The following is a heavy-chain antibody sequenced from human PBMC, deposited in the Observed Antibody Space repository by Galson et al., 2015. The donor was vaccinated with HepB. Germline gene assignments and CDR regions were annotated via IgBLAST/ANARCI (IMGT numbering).Heavy chain of an antibody. CDR1: GFSFTNAW. D-gene: IGHD2-2*01. Sequence: SLRLSCAASGFSFTNAWMNWVRQAPGKGLEWIGRIRSKSGGGTTDYAAPVKGRFIISRDDSLNMLYLQMNSLKTEDTSVYYCATKFDCSTTSCYHYWGRGTLVTVSS. V-gene: IGHV3-15*01. CDR3: ATKFDCSTTSCYHY. J-gene: IGHJ4*02. CDR2: IRSKSGGGTT.